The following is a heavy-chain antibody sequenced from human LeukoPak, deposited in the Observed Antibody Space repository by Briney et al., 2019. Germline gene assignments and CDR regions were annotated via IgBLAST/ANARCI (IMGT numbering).Heavy chain of an antibody. D-gene: IGHD2-15*01. CDR2: ISAYNGNT. J-gene: IGHJ6*02. V-gene: IGHV1-18*01. CDR1: GYTFTSYG. CDR3: ARDLGGPPTYYYYYYGMDV. Sequence: ASVKVSCKASGYTFTSYGISWVRQAPGQGLEWMGWISAYNGNTNYAQKLQGRVTMTTDTSTSTAYMELRSLRSDDTAVYYCARDLGGPPTYYYYYYGMDVWGQGTTVTVSS.